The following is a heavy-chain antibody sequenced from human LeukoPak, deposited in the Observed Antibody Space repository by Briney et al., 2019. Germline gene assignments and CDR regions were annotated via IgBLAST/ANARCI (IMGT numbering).Heavy chain of an antibody. CDR3: ARGGCYGSGSYRRLDY. J-gene: IGHJ4*02. CDR1: GGSISSYY. Sequence: SETLSLTCTVSGGSISSYYWSWIRQPAGKGLEWIGRIYTSGSTNYNPSLKSRVTMSVDTSKNQFSLKLSSVTAADTAVYYCARGGCYGSGSYRRLDYWGQGTLVTVSS. V-gene: IGHV4-4*07. D-gene: IGHD3-10*01. CDR2: IYTSGST.